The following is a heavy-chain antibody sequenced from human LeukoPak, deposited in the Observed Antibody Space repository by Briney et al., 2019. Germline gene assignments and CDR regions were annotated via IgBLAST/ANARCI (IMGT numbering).Heavy chain of an antibody. CDR2: IHYSGST. V-gene: IGHV4-59*01. CDR3: ARDTLESYGSGSYRWFDP. D-gene: IGHD3-10*01. J-gene: IGHJ5*02. Sequence: SETLSLTCTISGASISSSSWSWIRQPPGKGLEWIGYIHYSGSTNYNPSLKSRVTISVDTSKNQFSLKLSSVTAADTAVYYCARDTLESYGSGSYRWFDPWGQGTLVTVSS. CDR1: GASISSSS.